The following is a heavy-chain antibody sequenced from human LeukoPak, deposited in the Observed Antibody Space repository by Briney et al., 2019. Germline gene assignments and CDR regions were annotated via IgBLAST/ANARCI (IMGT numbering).Heavy chain of an antibody. CDR2: IYYSGST. J-gene: IGHJ3*02. V-gene: IGHV4-30-4*01. CDR1: GGSISSGDYY. CDR3: ASSSGWRPDAFDI. Sequence: SETLSLTCTVSGGSISSGDYYWSWIRQPPGKGLEWIGYIYYSGSTYYNPSLKSRVTISVDTSKNQFSLKLSSVTAADTAVYYCASSSGWRPDAFDIWSQGTMVTVSS. D-gene: IGHD6-19*01.